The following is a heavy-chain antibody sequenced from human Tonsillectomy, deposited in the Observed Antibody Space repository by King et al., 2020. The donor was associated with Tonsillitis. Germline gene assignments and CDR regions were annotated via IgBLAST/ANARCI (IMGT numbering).Heavy chain of an antibody. CDR3: ARAGGLITLVLFDY. CDR1: GFTFDDYA. V-gene: IGHV3-9*01. D-gene: IGHD3-10*01. J-gene: IGHJ4*02. Sequence: VQLVESGGGLVQPGRSLRLSCAASGFTFDDYAMHWVRQAPGKGLEWVSGISWISDNIGYADSVKGRFTISRDNAKNSLYLQMNSLRAEDTALYYCARAGGLITLVLFDYWGQGTLVTVSS. CDR2: ISWISDNI.